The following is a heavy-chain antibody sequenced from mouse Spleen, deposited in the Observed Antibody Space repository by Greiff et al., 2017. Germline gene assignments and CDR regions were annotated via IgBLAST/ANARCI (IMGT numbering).Heavy chain of an antibody. V-gene: IGHV14-3*01. CDR2: IDPANGNT. J-gene: IGHJ4*01. D-gene: IGHD2-1*01. CDR1: GFNIKNTY. CDR3: ARALTYGKGYYAMDY. Sequence: EVQLQQSVAELVRPGASVKLSCTASGFNIKNTYMPWVKQRPEQGLEWIGRIDPANGNTKYAPKFQGKAPITADTSSNTAYLQLSSLTSEDTAIYYCARALTYGKGYYAMDYWGQGTSGKVS.